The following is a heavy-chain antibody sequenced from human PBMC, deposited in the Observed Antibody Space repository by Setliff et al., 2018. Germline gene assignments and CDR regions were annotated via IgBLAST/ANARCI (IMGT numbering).Heavy chain of an antibody. V-gene: IGHV4-39*07. CDR2: INHSGST. J-gene: IGHJ4*02. Sequence: SETLSLTCTVSGGSISSSSYYWSWVRQPPGKGLEWIGEINHSGSTNYNPSLKSRVTISVDTSKNQFSLKLSSVTAADTALYYCASRPTPGIAVAGTEYWGQGTLVTVSS. CDR1: GGSISSSSYY. D-gene: IGHD6-19*01. CDR3: ASRPTPGIAVAGTEY.